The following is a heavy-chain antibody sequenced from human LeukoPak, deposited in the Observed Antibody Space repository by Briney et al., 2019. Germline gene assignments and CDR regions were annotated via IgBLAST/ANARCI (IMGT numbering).Heavy chain of an antibody. CDR1: GFTVSGYY. D-gene: IGHD3-10*01. J-gene: IGHJ3*02. CDR3: ARGVIRGIDAFDI. CDR2: SYSGGST. V-gene: IGHV3-66*02. Sequence: GGSLRLSCAASGFTVSGYYISWVRQAPGKGLECVSVSYSGGSTDYADSAKGRFTISRDNSKNTLYLQMNSLRTEDTAVYYCARGVIRGIDAFDIWGQGTMVTVSS.